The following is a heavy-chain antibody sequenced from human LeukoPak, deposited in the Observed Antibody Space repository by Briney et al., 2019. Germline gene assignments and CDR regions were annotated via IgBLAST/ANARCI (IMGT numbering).Heavy chain of an antibody. CDR3: ARAMPHDNWFDP. CDR1: GFTVSSNY. CDR2: INGDASNT. Sequence: GSLRLSCAASGFTVSSNYMSWVRQVAGKGLVWVARINGDASNTTYADSVKGRFTISRDNAKNTLYLQMNSLRVDDTAVYYCARAMPHDNWFDPWGQGSLVTVSS. V-gene: IGHV3-74*03. D-gene: IGHD2-2*01. J-gene: IGHJ5*02.